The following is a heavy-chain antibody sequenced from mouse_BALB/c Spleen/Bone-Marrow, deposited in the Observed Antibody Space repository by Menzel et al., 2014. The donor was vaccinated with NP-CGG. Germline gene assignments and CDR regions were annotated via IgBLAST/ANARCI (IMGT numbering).Heavy chain of an antibody. CDR2: ITSGGGST. D-gene: IGHD4-1*01. CDR3: ARQENWALDY. V-gene: IGHV5-9-3*01. CDR1: GFTFSDYA. J-gene: IGHJ2*01. Sequence: EVKLVESGGGLVKPGGSLKLSCAASGFTFSDYAVSWVRQSPEKRLEWVATITSGGGSTYYPDSVKGRFTISRDNAKNTLYLQMSSLRSEDTAMYYCARQENWALDYWGQGTTLTDSS.